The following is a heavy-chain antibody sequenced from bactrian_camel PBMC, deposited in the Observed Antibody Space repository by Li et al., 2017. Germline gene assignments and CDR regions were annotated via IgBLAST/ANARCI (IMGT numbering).Heavy chain of an antibody. CDR2: INFGGGTT. CDR3: AKGLGTYDEYNL. D-gene: IGHD5*01. Sequence: VQLVESGGGLVQPGGSLRLSCAASGFTFSNYDMSWVRQAPGKGLEWVSGINFGGGTTDYADSVKGRFTISRDNAKNTLYLQLNSLKTEDTAMYYCAKGLGTYDEYNLWGQGTQVTVS. CDR1: GFTFSNYD. V-gene: IGHV3S40*01. J-gene: IGHJ4*01.